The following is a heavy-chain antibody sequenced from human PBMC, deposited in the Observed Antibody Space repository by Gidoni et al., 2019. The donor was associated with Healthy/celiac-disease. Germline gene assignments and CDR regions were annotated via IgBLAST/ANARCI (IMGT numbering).Heavy chain of an antibody. Sequence: QVQLVQSGAAVKKPGSSVNVSCTASGGTFSSYTISWVRQAPGQGLEWMGRIIPILGIANYAQKFQGRVTITADKSTSTADMELSSLRSEDTAVYYCARDGGNSGSYGDIDYWGQGTLVTVSS. CDR2: IIPILGIA. D-gene: IGHD1-26*01. J-gene: IGHJ4*02. V-gene: IGHV1-69*08. CDR3: ARDGGNSGSYGDIDY. CDR1: GGTFSSYT.